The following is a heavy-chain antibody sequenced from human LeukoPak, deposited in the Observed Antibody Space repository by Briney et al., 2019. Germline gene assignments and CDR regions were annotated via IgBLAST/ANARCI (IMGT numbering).Heavy chain of an antibody. J-gene: IGHJ1*01. Sequence: GGSLRLSCAASGFTFSNAWMSWVRQAPGKGLEWVGRIKSKTDGGTTDYAAPVKGRFTISRDDSKDTLYLQMNSLTTEDTAVYYCTTDGPGYYYDSSGSPPLWGQGTLVTVSS. V-gene: IGHV3-15*01. D-gene: IGHD3-22*01. CDR2: IKSKTDGGTT. CDR1: GFTFSNAW. CDR3: TTDGPGYYYDSSGSPPL.